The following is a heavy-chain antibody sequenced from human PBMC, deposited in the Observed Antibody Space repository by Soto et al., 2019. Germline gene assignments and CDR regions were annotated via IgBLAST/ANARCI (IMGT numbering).Heavy chain of an antibody. J-gene: IGHJ5*02. CDR2: ITSSSSYI. CDR1: GFTFTSHA. Sequence: EVQLVESGGGLVKPGGSLRLSCAASGFTFTSHAMNWFRQAPGKGLEWVSSITSSSSYIYYADSLKGRFTISRDNAKDSLYLQMDSLRAEDTAVYYCARVGRAGLELRCNWFDPWGQGTLVTVST. CDR3: ARVGRAGLELRCNWFDP. V-gene: IGHV3-21*01. D-gene: IGHD1-7*01.